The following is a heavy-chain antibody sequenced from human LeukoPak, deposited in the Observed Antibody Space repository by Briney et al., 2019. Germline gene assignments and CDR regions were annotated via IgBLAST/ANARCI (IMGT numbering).Heavy chain of an antibody. Sequence: GESLKISCQGSGYSFSSYWIGWVRQMPGKGLEWMGIIYPGDSDTTYSPSFQGQVTISADKSISTAYLQWSSLKASDSAMYYCATSTDTTGYYPFDYWGQGTLVTVSS. J-gene: IGHJ4*02. CDR3: ATSTDTTGYYPFDY. V-gene: IGHV5-51*01. D-gene: IGHD3-22*01. CDR2: IYPGDSDT. CDR1: GYSFSSYW.